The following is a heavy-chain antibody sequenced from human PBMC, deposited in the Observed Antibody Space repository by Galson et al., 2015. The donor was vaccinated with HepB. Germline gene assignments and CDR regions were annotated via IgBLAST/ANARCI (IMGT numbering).Heavy chain of an antibody. Sequence: SLRLYCAASGFTFRNAWMSWVRQAPGKGLEWVGRIKSKTDGGTTDYAAPVKGRFTISRDDSKNTLYLQMNSLKTEDTAVYYCTTGPYYYGSGSSDYWGQGTLVTVSS. D-gene: IGHD3-10*01. J-gene: IGHJ4*02. CDR2: IKSKTDGGTT. CDR3: TTGPYYYGSGSSDY. V-gene: IGHV3-15*01. CDR1: GFTFRNAW.